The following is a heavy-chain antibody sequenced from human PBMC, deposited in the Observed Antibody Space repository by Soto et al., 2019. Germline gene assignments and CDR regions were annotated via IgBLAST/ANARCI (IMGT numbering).Heavy chain of an antibody. D-gene: IGHD3-9*01. CDR1: GGSISSSNW. Sequence: PSETLSLTCAVSGGSISSSNWWSWVRQPPGKGLEWIGEIYHSGSTNYNPSLKGRVTISVDKSKNQFSLKLSSVTAADTAVYYCASSDSAQHLRYLDWLPTSFDYWGQGTLVTVSS. CDR3: ASSDSAQHLRYLDWLPTSFDY. V-gene: IGHV4-4*02. CDR2: IYHSGST. J-gene: IGHJ4*02.